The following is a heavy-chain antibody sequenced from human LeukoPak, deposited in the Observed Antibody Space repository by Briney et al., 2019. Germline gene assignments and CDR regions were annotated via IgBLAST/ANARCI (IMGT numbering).Heavy chain of an antibody. J-gene: IGHJ2*01. CDR1: DYTFSNYG. CDR3: ARDPERWYFDL. V-gene: IGHV1-18*01. D-gene: IGHD1-1*01. CDR2: ISAYNGHT. Sequence: ASVKVSCKASDYTFSNYGITWVRQAPGQGLEWMGWISAYNGHTNYAQNLQGRVTMTTDTSTSTAYMELRSLRSDDTAVYYCARDPERWYFDLWGRGTLVTVSS.